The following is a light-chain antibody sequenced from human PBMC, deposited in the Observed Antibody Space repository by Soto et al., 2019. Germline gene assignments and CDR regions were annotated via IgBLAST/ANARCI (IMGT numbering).Light chain of an antibody. CDR2: DAS. J-gene: IGKJ1*01. Sequence: DSKMAESRSSLYASVGDIVTITCRASQSINKLLAWYQQKPGKAPNLLVSDASSLQSGVPSRFSGSGTGTEVTRTICGHQSQDFATYYWHQYDSLWTFGQGTKVDIK. V-gene: IGKV1-5*01. CDR3: HQYDSLWT. CDR1: QSINKL.